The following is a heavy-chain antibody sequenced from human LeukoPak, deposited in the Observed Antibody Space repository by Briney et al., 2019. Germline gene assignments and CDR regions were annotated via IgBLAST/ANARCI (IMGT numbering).Heavy chain of an antibody. Sequence: SVKVSCKASGGTFSSYAISWVRQAPGQGLERMGRIIPILGIANYAQKFQGRVTTTADKSTSTAYMELSSLRSEDTAVYYCARGVDGGNSDWFDPWGQGTLVTVSS. CDR2: IIPILGIA. J-gene: IGHJ5*02. CDR3: ARGVDGGNSDWFDP. CDR1: GGTFSSYA. V-gene: IGHV1-69*04. D-gene: IGHD2-21*02.